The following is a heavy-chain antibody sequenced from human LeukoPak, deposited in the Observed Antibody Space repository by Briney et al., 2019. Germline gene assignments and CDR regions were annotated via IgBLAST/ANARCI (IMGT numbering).Heavy chain of an antibody. D-gene: IGHD3-22*01. CDR1: GYTFTGYY. CDR2: INPNSGGT. J-gene: IGHJ3*02. CDR3: ARDIDSSGYLMRGTFDI. Sequence: ASVKVSCKASGYTFTGYYMHWVRQASGQGLEWMGWINPNSGGTNYAQKFQGWVTMTRDTSISTAYMELGRLRSDDTAVYYCARDIDSSGYLMRGTFDIWGQGTMVTVSS. V-gene: IGHV1-2*04.